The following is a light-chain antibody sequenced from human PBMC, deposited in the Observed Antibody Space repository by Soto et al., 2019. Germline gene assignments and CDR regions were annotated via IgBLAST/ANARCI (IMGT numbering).Light chain of an antibody. V-gene: IGKV1-39*01. CDR3: QQTYSTPLT. J-gene: IGKJ4*01. CDR2: ATS. Sequence: DIQITQSPSFLSSSVGDRVTITCRASQSISRYLNWYKQKPGKAPELLIYATSHLQTEVPSRFSGSGSGPDFTLTVSSLQPEDFATYYCQQTYSTPLTFGGGTKVDIK. CDR1: QSISRY.